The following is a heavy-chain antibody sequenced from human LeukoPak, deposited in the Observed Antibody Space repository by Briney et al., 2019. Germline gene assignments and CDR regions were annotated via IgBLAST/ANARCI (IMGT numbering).Heavy chain of an antibody. Sequence: PSETLSLTCTVSGGSITPYFWSWIRQPPGKGLEWIGYISHSGSADHNPSLKSRVTISVDTSMNQLSLRLTSVTAADTAVYYCARDPYIAYYQRTGYDSFDIWGRGTLVTVSS. CDR3: ARDPYIAYYQRTGYDSFDI. D-gene: IGHD3/OR15-3a*01. CDR2: ISHSGSA. CDR1: GGSITPYF. V-gene: IGHV4-59*01. J-gene: IGHJ3*02.